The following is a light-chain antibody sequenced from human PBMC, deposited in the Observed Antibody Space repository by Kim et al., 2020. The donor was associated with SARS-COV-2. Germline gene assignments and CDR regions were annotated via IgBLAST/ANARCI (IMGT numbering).Light chain of an antibody. V-gene: IGLV1-40*01. J-gene: IGLJ3*02. CDR1: SSNIGAGYD. CDR3: QSYDSSLSGSTV. Sequence: VTISCTGSSSNIGAGYDVHWYQQLPGTAPKLLIYGNSNRPSGVPDRFSGSKSGTSASLAITGLQAEDEADYYCQSYDSSLSGSTVFGGGTQLTVL. CDR2: GNS.